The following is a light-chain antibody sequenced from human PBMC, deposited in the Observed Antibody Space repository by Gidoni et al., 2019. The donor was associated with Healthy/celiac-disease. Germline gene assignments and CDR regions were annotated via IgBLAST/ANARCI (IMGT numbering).Light chain of an antibody. V-gene: IGLV1-40*01. J-gene: IGLJ2*01. CDR2: GNS. CDR1: SSNIGAGYD. CDR3: QSYDSSLSGSVV. Sequence: QSVLPPPPSVSGAPGQTVTISCPGSSSNIGAGYDVHWYQQLPGTAPKLLIYGNSNRPSGVPDRFSGSKSGTSAYLAITGLQAEDEADYYCQSYDSSLSGSVVFGGGTKLTVL.